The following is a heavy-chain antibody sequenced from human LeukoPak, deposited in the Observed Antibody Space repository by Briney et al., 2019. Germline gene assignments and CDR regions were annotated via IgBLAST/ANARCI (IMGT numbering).Heavy chain of an antibody. CDR2: IYWDDDK. V-gene: IGHV2-5*02. CDR1: GFSLSTSGVG. CDR3: AHRGVLRFLEWDAFDI. Sequence: ESGPTLVNPTQTLTLTCAFSGFSLSTSGVGVGWIRQPPGKALEWLALIYWDDDKRYSPSLKSRLTITKDTSKNQVVLTMTNVDPVDTATYYCAHRGVLRFLEWDAFDIWGQGTMVTVSS. J-gene: IGHJ3*02. D-gene: IGHD3-3*01.